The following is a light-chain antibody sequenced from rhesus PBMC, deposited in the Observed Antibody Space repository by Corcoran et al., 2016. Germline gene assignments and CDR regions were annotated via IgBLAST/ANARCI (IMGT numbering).Light chain of an antibody. V-gene: IGKV3-42*01. CDR2: GAS. J-gene: IGKJ1*01. CDR3: QQDYIWPWT. CDR1: QSVSSS. Sequence: EIVLTQSPATLSLSPGERGTLSCRASQSVSSSLAWYHPKPGQDPKFLIYGASSRTTGIPDRFSGRRSGTDFTLTISSREAEDVGVYYGQQDYIWPWTFGQGTKVEIK.